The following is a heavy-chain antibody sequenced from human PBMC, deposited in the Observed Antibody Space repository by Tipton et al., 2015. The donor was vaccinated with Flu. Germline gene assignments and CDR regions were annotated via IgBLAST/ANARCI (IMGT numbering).Heavy chain of an antibody. CDR3: ARRSQVGAAFDY. CDR2: INPSGGST. D-gene: IGHD1-26*01. Sequence: VQLVQSGAEVKKPGASVKVSCKASGYTFTSYYMHWVRQAPGQGLEWMGIINPSGGSTSYAQKFQGRVTMTRDTSTSTVYMELSSLRSEDRAVYYCARRSQVGAAFDYWGQGTLVPVSS. J-gene: IGHJ4*02. CDR1: GYTFTSYY. V-gene: IGHV1-46*01.